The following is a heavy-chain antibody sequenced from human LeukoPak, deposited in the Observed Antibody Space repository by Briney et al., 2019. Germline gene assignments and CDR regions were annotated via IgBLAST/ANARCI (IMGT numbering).Heavy chain of an antibody. CDR1: GYTFTSYG. Sequence: ASVKVSCKASGYTFTSYGISWVRQAPGQGLEWMGWISAYNGNTNYAQKLQGRVTMTTDTSTSTAYMELRSLRSDDTAVYYRARVSLTYYDSSGYYGGDWFDPWGQGTLVTVSS. CDR3: ARVSLTYYDSSGYYGGDWFDP. D-gene: IGHD3-22*01. CDR2: ISAYNGNT. J-gene: IGHJ5*02. V-gene: IGHV1-18*01.